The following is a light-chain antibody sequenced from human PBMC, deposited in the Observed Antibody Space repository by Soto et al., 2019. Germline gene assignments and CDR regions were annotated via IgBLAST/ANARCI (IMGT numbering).Light chain of an antibody. Sequence: QAVVTQSSSASASLGSSVTLTCTLSSGHSSYIIAWHQQQPGKAPRYLMKLEGSGSYNKGSGVPDRFSGSSSGADRYLTISTLQSEDEAYYYSETCHSNAQVFGGGTKLTVL. V-gene: IGLV4-60*03. CDR1: SGHSSYI. CDR2: LEGSGSY. CDR3: ETCHSNAQV. J-gene: IGLJ2*01.